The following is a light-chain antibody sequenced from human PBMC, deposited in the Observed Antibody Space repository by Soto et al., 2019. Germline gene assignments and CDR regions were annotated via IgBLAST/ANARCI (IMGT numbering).Light chain of an antibody. CDR2: KAS. V-gene: IGKV1-5*03. J-gene: IGKJ1*01. CDR3: QHYNDYSRM. CDR1: QSVDTW. Sequence: DIQMTQSPSTLSASIGDRVTITCRASQSVDTWLAWYQQKPGKAPKLLIYKASSLQTGVPSRFSGSGSGTEFTLTISSRQPDDFATDYCQHYNDYSRMFGQGTKVEIK.